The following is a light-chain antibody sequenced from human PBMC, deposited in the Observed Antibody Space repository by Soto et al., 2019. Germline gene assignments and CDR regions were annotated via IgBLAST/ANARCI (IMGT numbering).Light chain of an antibody. CDR1: RPINKY. V-gene: IGKV1-39*01. Sequence: DIQMSQYPSSLSASVGDRVIITCRASRPINKYLNWYQQERGKTPKLLVYAASTLQGGVPSRFTGSGSGTDFTLTISSLLPEDFATYFCQQSYSHPWTFGQGTTVEI. CDR3: QQSYSHPWT. J-gene: IGKJ1*01. CDR2: AAS.